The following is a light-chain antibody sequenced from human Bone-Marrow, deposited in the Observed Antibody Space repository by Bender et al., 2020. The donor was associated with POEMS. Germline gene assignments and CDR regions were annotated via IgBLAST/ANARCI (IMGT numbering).Light chain of an antibody. CDR3: AAWDDRLNGLV. V-gene: IGLV1-44*01. CDR1: SSNIGAHA. J-gene: IGLJ2*01. Sequence: QSVLTQPPSASGTPGQRVTISCSGGSSNIGAHAVNWYQHLPGTAPKLLNHDNDQRPSGVPDRLSVSKSGTSASLAISGLQSEDEADYYCAAWDDRLNGLVFGGGTRLTVL. CDR2: DND.